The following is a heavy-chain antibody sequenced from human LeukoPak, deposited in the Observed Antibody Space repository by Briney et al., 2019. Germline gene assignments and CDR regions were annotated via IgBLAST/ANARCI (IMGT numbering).Heavy chain of an antibody. CDR2: ISGNGANT. CDR3: ARSTYSSGWRDY. D-gene: IGHD6-19*01. CDR1: GFTFSSHA. Sequence: GGSLRLSCAPSGFTFSSHAMSWVRQAPGQGLEWVSGISGNGANTYYADSVKGRFTISRDNSKNTLYLQMNSLRAEDTAVYYCARSTYSSGWRDYWGQGTLLTVSS. J-gene: IGHJ4*02. V-gene: IGHV3-23*01.